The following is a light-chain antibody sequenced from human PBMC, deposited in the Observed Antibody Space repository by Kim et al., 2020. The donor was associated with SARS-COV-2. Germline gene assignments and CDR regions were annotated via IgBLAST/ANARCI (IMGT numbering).Light chain of an antibody. J-gene: IGLJ2*01. Sequence: ALGQTVRITCQGDSLRSYYTTWYRQKPGQAPVLVIYGKHNRPSGIPDRFSGSSSGNTASLTIAGAQAEDEADYYCDARDTSDNYLVFGGGTKLTVL. CDR1: SLRSYY. CDR3: DARDTSDNYLV. CDR2: GKH. V-gene: IGLV3-19*01.